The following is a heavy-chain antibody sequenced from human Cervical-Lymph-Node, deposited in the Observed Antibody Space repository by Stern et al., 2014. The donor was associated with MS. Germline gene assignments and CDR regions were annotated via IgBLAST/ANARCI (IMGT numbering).Heavy chain of an antibody. Sequence: EVQLVESGAEVKKPGESLKISCKGSGYIFSNYYIAWVRQMPGKGLEWMGVFYTSDSDTRYSPSFQGQVTMSADKSTNTAYLQWSSLKASDTAIYYCARRPPNHYDSSGRGGFLDYWGQGTLVTVSS. CDR2: FYTSDSDT. J-gene: IGHJ4*02. D-gene: IGHD3-22*01. CDR3: ARRPPNHYDSSGRGGFLDY. V-gene: IGHV5-51*03. CDR1: GYIFSNYY.